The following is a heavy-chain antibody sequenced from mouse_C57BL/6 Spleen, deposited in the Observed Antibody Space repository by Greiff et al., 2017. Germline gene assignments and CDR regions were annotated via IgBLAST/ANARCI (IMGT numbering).Heavy chain of an antibody. CDR1: GYTFTSYW. V-gene: IGHV1-69*01. D-gene: IGHD2-2*01. CDR2: IDPSDSYT. J-gene: IGHJ2*01. Sequence: QVQLQQSGAELVMPGASVKLSCKASGYTFTSYWMHWVKQRPGQGLERIGEIDPSDSYTNYNQKFKGKSTLTVDKSSSTAYMQLSSLTSEDSAVHYCARTTMVTTAEGYFDYWGQGTTLAVSS. CDR3: ARTTMVTTAEGYFDY.